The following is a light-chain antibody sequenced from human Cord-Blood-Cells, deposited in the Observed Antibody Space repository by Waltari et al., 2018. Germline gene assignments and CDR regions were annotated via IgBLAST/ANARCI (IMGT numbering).Light chain of an antibody. CDR3: RSYAGRDVV. CDR2: EGS. V-gene: IGLV2-23*01. CDR1: RSDVGSYHL. Sequence: QSALPQPASVSVYPGQTLTLSCIAARSDVGSYHLISWYQQHPGKAHTLMFYEGSKRPSGVSNRFSGSKSGNTSSLTIPGLQAGDEADYYCRSYAGRDVVFGGGTKLTVL. J-gene: IGLJ2*01.